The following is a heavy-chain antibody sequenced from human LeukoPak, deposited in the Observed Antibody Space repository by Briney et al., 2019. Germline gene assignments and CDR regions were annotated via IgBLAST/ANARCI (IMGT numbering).Heavy chain of an antibody. CDR1: GYSFTSYW. CDR3: ARQSGTTDYYYYGMDV. J-gene: IGHJ6*02. D-gene: IGHD1-1*01. CDR2: IYPGDSDT. Sequence: GESLKISCKGSGYSFTSYWIDWVRQMPGKGLEWMGLIYPGDSDTRYSPSFQGQVTISADKSISTAYLQWSSLKASDTAMYYCARQSGTTDYYYYGMDVWGQGTTVTVSS. V-gene: IGHV5-51*01.